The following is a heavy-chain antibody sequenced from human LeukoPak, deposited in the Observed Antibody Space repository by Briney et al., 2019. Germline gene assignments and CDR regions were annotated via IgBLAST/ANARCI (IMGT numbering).Heavy chain of an antibody. V-gene: IGHV4-34*01. CDR1: GGSFSGYY. J-gene: IGHJ4*02. CDR2: INHSGST. D-gene: IGHD3-9*01. Sequence: PSETLSLTCAVYGGSFSGYYWSWIRQPPGKGLEWIGEINHSGSTNYNPSLKSRVTISVDTSKNQFSLKLSSVTAADTAVYYCARGGLRYFDYWGQGTLVTVSS. CDR3: ARGGLRYFDY.